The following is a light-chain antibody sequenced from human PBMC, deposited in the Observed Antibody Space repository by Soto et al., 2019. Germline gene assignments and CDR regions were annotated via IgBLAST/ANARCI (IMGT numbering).Light chain of an antibody. CDR3: QQYNSYPWT. CDR2: AAS. Sequence: DIQMTQSPSSLSASVGDTISITCRSFQTIRKSLNWYQQKPGKAPKLLIYAASTLQSGVPSRFSGSGSGTEFTLTISSLQPDDFATYYCQQYNSYPWTFGQGTKVDIK. V-gene: IGKV1-17*01. CDR1: QTIRKS. J-gene: IGKJ1*01.